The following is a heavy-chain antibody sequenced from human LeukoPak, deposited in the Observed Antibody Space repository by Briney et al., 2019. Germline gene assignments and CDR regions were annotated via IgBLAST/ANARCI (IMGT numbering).Heavy chain of an antibody. D-gene: IGHD2-21*01. V-gene: IGHV3-23*01. Sequence: GGSLRLSCAASGFTFSNAWMSCVRQAPGKGLEWVAAVTGPGDTTYYADSVKGRFIISRDSFKDILYLQMNRLGAEDTALYYCAKGAAIDHWGQGTLVTVSS. CDR1: GFTFSNAW. J-gene: IGHJ4*02. CDR3: AKGAAIDH. CDR2: VTGPGDTT.